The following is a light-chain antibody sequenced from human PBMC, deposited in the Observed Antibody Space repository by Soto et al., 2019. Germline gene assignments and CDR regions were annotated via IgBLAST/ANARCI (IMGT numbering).Light chain of an antibody. V-gene: IGKV1-39*01. CDR1: QSSRND. J-gene: IGKJ1*01. CDR3: QQSYSTPTT. CDR2: AAS. Sequence: DIPMTQFPSTLSASVGDRVTITCRASQSSRNDVGWYQQKPGKAPKLLIYAASSLQSGVPSRFSGSGSGTDFTLTISSLQPEDFATYYCQQSYSTPTTFGQGTKVDI.